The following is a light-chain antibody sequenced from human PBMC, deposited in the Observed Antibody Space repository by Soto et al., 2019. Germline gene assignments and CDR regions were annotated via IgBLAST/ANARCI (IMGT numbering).Light chain of an antibody. Sequence: EIVLTQSPGTLSLSPGERATLSCRASQSVSSSYLAWYQQKPGQAPRLLIYGASSRATGIPDRFSGSGSGTDFTLTISRLEPEDIAVYYCQQYGSSPPYTFGQGTTLEIK. V-gene: IGKV3-20*01. CDR1: QSVSSSY. CDR2: GAS. J-gene: IGKJ2*01. CDR3: QQYGSSPPYT.